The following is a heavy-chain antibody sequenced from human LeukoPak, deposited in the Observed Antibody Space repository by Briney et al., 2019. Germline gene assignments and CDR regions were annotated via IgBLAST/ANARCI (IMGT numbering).Heavy chain of an antibody. CDR3: ARGRRYSSSWYFDY. J-gene: IGHJ4*02. Sequence: ASVKVSCKASGYTFISYGISWVRQAPGQGLEWMGWISAYNTNTNYAQKLQGRVTMTTDTSTSTAYMELRSLRSDDTAVYYCARGRRYSSSWYFDYWGQGTLVTVSS. CDR1: GYTFISYG. D-gene: IGHD6-13*01. V-gene: IGHV1-18*01. CDR2: ISAYNTNT.